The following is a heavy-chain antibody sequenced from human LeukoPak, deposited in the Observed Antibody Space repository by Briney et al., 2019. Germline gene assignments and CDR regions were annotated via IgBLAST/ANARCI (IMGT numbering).Heavy chain of an antibody. CDR2: IKAYNGNT. J-gene: IGHJ4*02. V-gene: IGHV1-18*01. CDR1: GYTLTNYV. Sequence: ASVKDSCKTSGYTLTNYVISWVRQAPGQGLEWMGWIKAYNGNTNDAQKFQGRATMTTDTSTSTAYMELRSLRSDDTAVYYCARGEKPYDYWGQGTLVSVSS. D-gene: IGHD1-26*01. CDR3: ARGEKPYDY.